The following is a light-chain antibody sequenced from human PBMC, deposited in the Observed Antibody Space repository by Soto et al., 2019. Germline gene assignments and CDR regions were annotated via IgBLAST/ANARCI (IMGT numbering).Light chain of an antibody. CDR2: RAS. CDR1: QSVSSSY. CDR3: QQYGSYWT. J-gene: IGKJ1*01. Sequence: EIVLTQSPGTLSLSPGERATLSCRASQSVSSSYLAWYQQKHGQAPRLLINRASSRATGIPDRFSGSGSGTDFTLTISRLEPEDFAVYYCQQYGSYWTFGQGTKVEIK. V-gene: IGKV3-20*01.